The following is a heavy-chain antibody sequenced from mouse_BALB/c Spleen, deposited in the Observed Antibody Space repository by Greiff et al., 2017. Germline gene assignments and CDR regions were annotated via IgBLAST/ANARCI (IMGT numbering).Heavy chain of an antibody. V-gene: IGHV1-67*01. D-gene: IGHD1-2*01. J-gene: IGHJ2*01. CDR1: GYTFTDYA. CDR3: ARTTATGYFDY. Sequence: QVQLQQSGPELVRPGVSVKISCKGSGYTFTDYAMHWVKQSHAKSLEWIGVISTYYGNTNYNQKFKGKATMTVDKSSSTAYMELARLTSEDSAIYYCARTTATGYFDYWGQGTTLTVSS. CDR2: ISTYYGNT.